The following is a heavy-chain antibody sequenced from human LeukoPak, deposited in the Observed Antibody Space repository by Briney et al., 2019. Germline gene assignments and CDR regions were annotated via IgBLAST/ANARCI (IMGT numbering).Heavy chain of an antibody. V-gene: IGHV4-4*07. D-gene: IGHD5-18*01. Sequence: SETLSLTCTVSGGSISSYYWSWIRQTAGKGLEWIGHIYTSGSTNYNPSLKSRVTMSVDTSKNQFSLKLSSVTAADTAVYYCARDREGRYSYGNFFDYWGQGTLVTVSS. CDR3: ARDREGRYSYGNFFDY. J-gene: IGHJ4*02. CDR1: GGSISSYY. CDR2: IYTSGST.